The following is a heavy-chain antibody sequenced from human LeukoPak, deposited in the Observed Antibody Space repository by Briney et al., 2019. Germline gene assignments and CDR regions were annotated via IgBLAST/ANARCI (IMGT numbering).Heavy chain of an antibody. D-gene: IGHD3-3*01. CDR2: ISGDGGST. J-gene: IGHJ4*02. CDR1: GXTFDDYA. CDR3: AKDFWSGYYYFDY. Sequence: GVSLRLSCAASGXTFDDYAMHWVRQAPGKGLEWFFLISGDGGSTYYAVSVKGRFTISRDNSKNSLYLQMNSLRTEDTALYYCAKDFWSGYYYFDYWGQGTLVTVSS. V-gene: IGHV3-43*02.